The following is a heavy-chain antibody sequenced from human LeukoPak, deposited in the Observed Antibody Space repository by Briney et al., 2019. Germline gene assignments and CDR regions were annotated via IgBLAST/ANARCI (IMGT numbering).Heavy chain of an antibody. D-gene: IGHD1-26*01. Sequence: GGSLRLSCAASGFAFSSYGMSWVRQAPGKGLEWVSAISGSGGSTYYADSVKGRFTISRDDSKNTLYLQMNSLRAEDTAVYYCAKDPSLGATAMFDYWGQGTLVTVSS. V-gene: IGHV3-23*01. CDR2: ISGSGGST. J-gene: IGHJ4*02. CDR1: GFAFSSYG. CDR3: AKDPSLGATAMFDY.